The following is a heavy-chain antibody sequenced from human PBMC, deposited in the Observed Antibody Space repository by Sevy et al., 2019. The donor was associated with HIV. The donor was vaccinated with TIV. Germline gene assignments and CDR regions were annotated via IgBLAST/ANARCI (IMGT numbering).Heavy chain of an antibody. CDR3: ARDRDYDYIWGTFPYRDY. CDR2: ISACKGNT. J-gene: IGHJ4*02. Sequence: ASVKVSCKASGYTFTSYGISWVRQAPGQGLEWMGWISACKGNTNYAQKFQGRVTMTTDTSTFTAYMELRSLRYDDTAVYYCARDRDYDYIWGTFPYRDYWGQGTLVTVSS. D-gene: IGHD3-16*01. CDR1: GYTFTSYG. V-gene: IGHV1-18*01.